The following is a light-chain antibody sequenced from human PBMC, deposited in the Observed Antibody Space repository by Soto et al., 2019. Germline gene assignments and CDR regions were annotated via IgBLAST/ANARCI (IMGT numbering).Light chain of an antibody. V-gene: IGKV3-20*01. Sequence: EIVLTQSPGTLPLSPGERATRSCRASQSVRSSYLAWYQQRPGQAPRLLIYGASSRATGIPDRFSGSESGTDFTLTISRLEPEDFAVYYCQQYGSSPRFTFGPGTKVDIK. CDR1: QSVRSSY. CDR3: QQYGSSPRFT. J-gene: IGKJ3*01. CDR2: GAS.